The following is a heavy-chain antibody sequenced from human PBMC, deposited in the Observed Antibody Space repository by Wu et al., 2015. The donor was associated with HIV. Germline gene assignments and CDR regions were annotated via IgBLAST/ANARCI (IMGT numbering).Heavy chain of an antibody. CDR1: GYTFINNF. J-gene: IGHJ4*02. CDR2: INPRTDST. V-gene: IGHV1-46*01. D-gene: IGHD2-2*03. CDR3: ARAHLDTVVVRVAPEETGYLDL. Sequence: VQLVQSGAEVQKPGASVKISCTAFGYTFINNFLHWVRQAPGQGPEWMGVINPRTDSTTYAETFEGRLTMTRDTSKSTMYMELTSLRSDDTAIYYCARAHLDTVVVRVAPEETGYLDLWGQGTLVSVSS.